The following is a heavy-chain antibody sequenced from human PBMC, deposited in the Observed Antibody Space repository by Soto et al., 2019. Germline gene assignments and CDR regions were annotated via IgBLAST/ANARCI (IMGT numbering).Heavy chain of an antibody. CDR3: ARVIAAAGIHYYGMDV. D-gene: IGHD6-13*01. J-gene: IGHJ6*02. Sequence: QVQLVQSGAEVKKPGSSVKVSCKASGGTFSSYAISWVRQAPGPGLEWMGAIIPIYGTANYAHKFEGRVTITVDKSTSTAYMELSRLRSEDTAVYYCARVIAAAGIHYYGMDVWGQWTTVNVSS. CDR2: IIPIYGTA. V-gene: IGHV1-69*06. CDR1: GGTFSSYA.